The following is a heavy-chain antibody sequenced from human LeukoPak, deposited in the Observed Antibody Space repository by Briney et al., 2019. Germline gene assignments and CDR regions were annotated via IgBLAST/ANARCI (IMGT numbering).Heavy chain of an antibody. CDR2: IYYSGTT. V-gene: IGHV4-59*08. J-gene: IGHJ4*02. CDR3: ARRAYYDRGYLFDY. Sequence: SSETLSLTCTVSGGSISNYYWSWIRQPPGKGLEWIAYIYYSGTTNYNPSLRSRVTISVDTSKNQFSLKLSSVTAADTAMYYCARRAYYDRGYLFDYWGQGTLVTVSS. D-gene: IGHD3-22*01. CDR1: GGSISNYY.